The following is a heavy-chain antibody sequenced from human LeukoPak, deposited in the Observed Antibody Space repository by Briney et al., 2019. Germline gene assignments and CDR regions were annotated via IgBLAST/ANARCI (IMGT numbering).Heavy chain of an antibody. D-gene: IGHD2-15*01. CDR1: GGSIGSSSYY. J-gene: IGHJ5*02. Sequence: PSETLSLTWTVSGGSIGSSSYYWGWIRQPPGKGLEWIGSIYYSGSTYYNPSLKSRVTISVDTSKNQFSLKLSSVTAADTAVYYCARPWSPSWFDPWGQGTLVTVSS. CDR3: ARPWSPSWFDP. CDR2: IYYSGST. V-gene: IGHV4-39*01.